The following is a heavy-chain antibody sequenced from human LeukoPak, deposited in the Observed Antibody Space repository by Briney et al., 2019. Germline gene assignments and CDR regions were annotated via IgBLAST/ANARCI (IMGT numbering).Heavy chain of an antibody. Sequence: GGSLRLSCAASGFTFSSYAMHWVRQAPGKGLEWVAVTSYDGSNKYYADSVKGRFTISRDNSKNTLYLQMNSLRAEDTAVYYCARVNLAGAAMVKEAFDYWGQGTLVTVSS. CDR3: ARVNLAGAAMVKEAFDY. D-gene: IGHD5-18*01. CDR1: GFTFSSYA. CDR2: TSYDGSNK. V-gene: IGHV3-30*04. J-gene: IGHJ4*02.